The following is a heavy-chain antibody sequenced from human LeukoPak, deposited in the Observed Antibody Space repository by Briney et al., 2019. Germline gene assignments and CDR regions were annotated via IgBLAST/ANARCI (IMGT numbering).Heavy chain of an antibody. CDR3: ARDPYSYGYFDY. J-gene: IGHJ4*02. CDR1: GGSISSYY. D-gene: IGHD5-18*01. Sequence: SETLSLTCTVSGGSISSYYWSWIRQPPGKGLEWIGYIYYSGSTNYNPSLKSRVTISVDTSKNQFSLKLSSVTAADTAVYYCARDPYSYGYFDYWGQGTLVTVSS. V-gene: IGHV4-59*01. CDR2: IYYSGST.